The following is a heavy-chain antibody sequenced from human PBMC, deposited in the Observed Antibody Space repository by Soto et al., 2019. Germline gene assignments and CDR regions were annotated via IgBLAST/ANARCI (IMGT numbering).Heavy chain of an antibody. Sequence: SETLSLTCSVSGGSISSYFRNWLRQPPGKGLEWIGYIYDDGTTDYNPYLKSRVTILLDMSKNQFSLKLSSVTAADTAVYYCVSSRSAIYGDALDVWGQGKMVTVSS. V-gene: IGHV4-59*03. CDR1: GGSISSYF. CDR2: IYDDGTT. J-gene: IGHJ3*01. CDR3: VSSRSAIYGDALDV. D-gene: IGHD2-2*01.